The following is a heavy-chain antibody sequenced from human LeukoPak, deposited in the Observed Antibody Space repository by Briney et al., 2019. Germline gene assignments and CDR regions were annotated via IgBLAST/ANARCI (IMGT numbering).Heavy chain of an antibody. D-gene: IGHD2-2*02. CDR3: ARQHCSSTSCYTGLGIDY. Sequence: SETLSLTCTVSGGSISSYYWSWIRQPPGKGLEWIGYIYYSGTTNYNPSLKSRVTISVDTSKNQFSLKLSSVTAADTAVYYCARQHCSSTSCYTGLGIDYWGQGTLVTVSS. CDR2: IYYSGTT. CDR1: GGSISSYY. V-gene: IGHV4-59*08. J-gene: IGHJ4*02.